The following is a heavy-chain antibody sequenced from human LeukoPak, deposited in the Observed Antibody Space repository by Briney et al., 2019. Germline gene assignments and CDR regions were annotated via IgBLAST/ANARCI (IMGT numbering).Heavy chain of an antibody. V-gene: IGHV4-39*07. J-gene: IGHJ4*02. CDR3: ARDVAYGGRIYFDY. CDR2: ICYRGST. CDR1: GGSISSSSYY. D-gene: IGHD4-23*01. Sequence: SETLSLTCTVSGGSISSSSYYWGWIRQPPGKGLEWIGSICYRGSTYYNPSLKSRVTISVDTSKNQFSLKLSSVTAADTAVYYCARDVAYGGRIYFDYWGQGTLVTVSS.